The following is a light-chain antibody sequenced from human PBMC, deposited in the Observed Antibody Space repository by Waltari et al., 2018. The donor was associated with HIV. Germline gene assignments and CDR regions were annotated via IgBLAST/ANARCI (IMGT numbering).Light chain of an antibody. CDR1: SSDVGGYNY. J-gene: IGLJ1*01. Sequence: QSALTQPRSVSGSPGQSVTISCTGTSSDVGGYNYVSWYQQHPGKAPKLMIYDVTNRTAGVPVRCSGSKSGNTASLTSFGLQAEDEADYYCCSYAGSYTLVFGTGTKVTVL. CDR2: DVT. V-gene: IGLV2-11*01. CDR3: CSYAGSYTLV.